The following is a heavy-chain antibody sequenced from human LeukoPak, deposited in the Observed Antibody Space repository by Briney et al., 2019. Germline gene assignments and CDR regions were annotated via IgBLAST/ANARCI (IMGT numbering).Heavy chain of an antibody. CDR3: ARALLRLGQVDY. J-gene: IGHJ4*02. CDR1: GGTFSSYA. V-gene: IGHV1-46*01. Sequence: ASVKVSCKASGGTFSSYAISWVRQAPGQGLEWMGIINPSGGSTSYAQKFQGRVTMTRDTSTSTVYMELSSLRSEDTAVYYCARALLRLGQVDYWGQGTLVNVSS. CDR2: INPSGGST. D-gene: IGHD3-10*01.